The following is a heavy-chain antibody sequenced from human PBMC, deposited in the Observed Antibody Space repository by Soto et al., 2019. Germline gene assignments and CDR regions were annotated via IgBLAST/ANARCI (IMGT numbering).Heavy chain of an antibody. CDR2: ISGSGGST. J-gene: IGHJ5*02. Sequence: GGSLRLSCAASGFTFSSYAMSWVRQAPGKGLEWVSAISGSGGSTYYADSVKGRFTISRDNSKNTLYLQMNSLRAEDTAVYYCAKDPEPYGSGSDNWFDPWGQGTLVTVSS. V-gene: IGHV3-23*01. D-gene: IGHD3-10*01. CDR3: AKDPEPYGSGSDNWFDP. CDR1: GFTFSSYA.